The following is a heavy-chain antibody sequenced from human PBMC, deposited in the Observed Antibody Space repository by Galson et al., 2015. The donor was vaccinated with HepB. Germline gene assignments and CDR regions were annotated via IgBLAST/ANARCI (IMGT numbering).Heavy chain of an antibody. D-gene: IGHD3-3*01. J-gene: IGHJ4*02. CDR3: AKGPDFDFYSEKSTTFGY. Sequence: SLRLSCAASGFSFDTYAMSWVRQAPGKGLEWVSSISGAGHNTYYADAVRGRFTISRDNSKNTVYLQMISLRDVDTAMYYCAKGPDFDFYSEKSTTFGYWGRGTLVTVSS. CDR2: ISGAGHNT. V-gene: IGHV3-23*01. CDR1: GFSFDTYA.